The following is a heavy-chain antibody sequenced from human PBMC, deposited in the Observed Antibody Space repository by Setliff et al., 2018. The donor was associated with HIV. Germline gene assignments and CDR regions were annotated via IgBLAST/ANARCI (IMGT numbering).Heavy chain of an antibody. CDR3: ARPRRVRSRAWYWFDI. CDR2: INHSGST. D-gene: IGHD6-19*01. CDR1: GGSFSGYY. Sequence: LSLTCTVYGGSFSGYYWSWIRQSPGKGLEWIGEINHSGSTNYNPSLQSRVTISVDSSKNQFSLNLFSVTAADTAVYYCARPRRVRSRAWYWFDIWGQGTLVTVSS. J-gene: IGHJ5*02. V-gene: IGHV4-34*01.